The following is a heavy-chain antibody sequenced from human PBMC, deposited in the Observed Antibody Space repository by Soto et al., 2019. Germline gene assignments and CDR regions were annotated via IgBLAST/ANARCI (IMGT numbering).Heavy chain of an antibody. CDR1: GFTVSSNH. CDR3: ASLPGGGY. CDR2: INSGGST. J-gene: IGHJ4*02. D-gene: IGHD3-16*01. Sequence: EVQLVESGGGLIQPGASRRLSCAAAGFTVSSNHMSWVRQAPGKGLEWVSVINSGGSTYYADSVKGRFTISRDNSKNTLYLQMNSLRVEDTAVYYCASLPGGGYLGQGTLVTVSS. V-gene: IGHV3-53*01.